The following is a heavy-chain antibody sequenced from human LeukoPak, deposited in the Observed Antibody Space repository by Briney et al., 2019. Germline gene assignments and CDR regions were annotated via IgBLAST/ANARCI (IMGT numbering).Heavy chain of an antibody. D-gene: IGHD5-18*01. CDR1: GFTFSSYA. V-gene: IGHV3-23*01. CDR2: ISGSGGST. CDR3: ARENGHIYGYAFLDQ. Sequence: GGSLRLSCAASGFTFSSYAMSWVRQAPGKGLEWVSAISGSGGSTHYADSVKGRFTISRDSSKNTLYLQMNSLRAEDTAFYFCARENGHIYGYAFLDQWGQGTLVTVSS. J-gene: IGHJ4*02.